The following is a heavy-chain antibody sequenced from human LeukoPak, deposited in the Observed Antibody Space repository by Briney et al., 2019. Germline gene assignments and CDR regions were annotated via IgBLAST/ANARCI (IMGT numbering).Heavy chain of an antibody. CDR2: IIPILGIA. D-gene: IGHD6-19*01. CDR1: GGTFSSYA. Sequence: ASVKVSCKASGGTFSSYAISWVRQAPGQGLEWMGRIIPILGIANYAQKFQGRVTITADKSTSTAYMELSSLRSEDTAVYYCARATNIAVAGPYYYYGMDVWGQGTTVTVSS. V-gene: IGHV1-69*04. CDR3: ARATNIAVAGPYYYYGMDV. J-gene: IGHJ6*02.